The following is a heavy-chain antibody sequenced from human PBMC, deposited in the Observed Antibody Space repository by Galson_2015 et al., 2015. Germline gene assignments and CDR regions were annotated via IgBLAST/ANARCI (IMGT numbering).Heavy chain of an antibody. CDR2: IKQDGSEK. V-gene: IGHV3-7*03. CDR3: ARARSSFRSYYDSSGYRTTYYFDY. Sequence: SLRLSCAASGFTFSSYWMSWVRQAPGKGLEWVANIKQDGSEKYYVDSVKGRFTISRDNAKNSLYLQMNSLRAEDTAVYYCARARSSFRSYYDSSGYRTTYYFDYWGQGTLVTVSS. D-gene: IGHD3-22*01. J-gene: IGHJ4*02. CDR1: GFTFSSYW.